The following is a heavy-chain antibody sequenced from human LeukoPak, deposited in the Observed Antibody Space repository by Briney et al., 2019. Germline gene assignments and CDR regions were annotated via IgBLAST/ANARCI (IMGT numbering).Heavy chain of an antibody. CDR1: GYTFTSYY. V-gene: IGHV1-46*01. Sequence: ASVRVSCKASGYTFTSYYMHWVRQAPGQGLEWMGIINPSGGSTNYAQKFQGRVTMTRDTSTSTVYMELSSLKSEDTAVYYCAREDTAMCNVDYWGQGTVVSVFS. J-gene: IGHJ4*02. D-gene: IGHD5-18*01. CDR2: INPSGGST. CDR3: AREDTAMCNVDY.